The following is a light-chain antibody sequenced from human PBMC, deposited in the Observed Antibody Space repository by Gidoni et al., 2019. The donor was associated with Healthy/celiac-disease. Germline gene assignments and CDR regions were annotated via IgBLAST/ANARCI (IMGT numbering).Light chain of an antibody. V-gene: IGKV3-20*01. J-gene: IGKJ2*01. Sequence: EIVLTQSPGTLSLSPGDRATLSCRASQSVSSSYLAWYQQKPCQAPRLLIYGASSRATGIPDRFSGSGSGTDFTLTISRLEPEDFAVYYCQQYGSSHTFGQXTKLEIK. CDR3: QQYGSSHT. CDR1: QSVSSSY. CDR2: GAS.